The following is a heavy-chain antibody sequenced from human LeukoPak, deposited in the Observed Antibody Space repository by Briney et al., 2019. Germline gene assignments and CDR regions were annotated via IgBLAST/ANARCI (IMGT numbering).Heavy chain of an antibody. Sequence: PGGSLRLSCAASGFTFSDYYMSWIRQAPGKGLEWVSYISSSGSTIYYADSVKGRFTISRDNAKNSLYLQMNSLRAEDTAVYYCAKCLGFTVVTPIDYWGQGTLVTVSS. CDR3: AKCLGFTVVTPIDY. V-gene: IGHV3-11*01. J-gene: IGHJ4*02. CDR2: ISSSGSTI. D-gene: IGHD4-23*01. CDR1: GFTFSDYY.